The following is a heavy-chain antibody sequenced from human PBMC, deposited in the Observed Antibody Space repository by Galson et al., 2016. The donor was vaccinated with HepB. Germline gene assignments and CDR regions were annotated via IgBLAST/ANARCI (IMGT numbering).Heavy chain of an antibody. CDR3: AKDGPRDIVATMLLGYRTEYYYYGMDV. V-gene: IGHV3-23*01. D-gene: IGHD5-12*01. Sequence: SLRLSCAASGFTFSSYAMSWVRQAPGKGLEWVSAISGSGGSTDYADSVKGRFTISRDNSKNTLYLQMNSLRAEDTAVYYCAKDGPRDIVATMLLGYRTEYYYYGMDVWGQGTTVTVSS. J-gene: IGHJ6*02. CDR1: GFTFSSYA. CDR2: ISGSGGST.